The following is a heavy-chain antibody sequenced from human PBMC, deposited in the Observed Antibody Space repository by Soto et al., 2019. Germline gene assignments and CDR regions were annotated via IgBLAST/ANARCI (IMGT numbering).Heavy chain of an antibody. V-gene: IGHV3-33*01. CDR1: GFTFSNYG. D-gene: IGHD3-10*01. Sequence: QVQLVESGGGVVQPGRSLRLSCAASGFTFSNYGMHWVCQAPGKGLEWVAVILNDGSNRYHADSVKDRFTISRDNSKNMLYLQMNSLRAEDTAVYYCARDDEYSGNGMDVWGQWTTVTVS. J-gene: IGHJ6*02. CDR2: ILNDGSNR. CDR3: ARDDEYSGNGMDV.